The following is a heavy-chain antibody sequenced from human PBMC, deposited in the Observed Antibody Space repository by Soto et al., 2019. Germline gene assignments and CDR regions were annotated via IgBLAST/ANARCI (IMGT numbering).Heavy chain of an antibody. CDR1: GYTFTNYA. Sequence: QVQLVQSGAEVKKPGASVKVSCKASGYTFTNYAIHWVRQAPGQALEWMGWIYAGNGDTKYSQKFQGRVTITRDSSATTVSMDLSTRTSEDTAVYWWGRDRVVVGSVVVDVFDPWGQGTRVSVPS. CDR2: IYAGNGDT. D-gene: IGHD3-22*01. CDR3: GRDRVVVGSVVVDVFDP. J-gene: IGHJ5*02. V-gene: IGHV1-3*01.